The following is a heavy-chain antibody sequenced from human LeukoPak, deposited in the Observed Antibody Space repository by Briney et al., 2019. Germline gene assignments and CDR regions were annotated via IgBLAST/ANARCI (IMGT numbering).Heavy chain of an antibody. D-gene: IGHD6-13*01. CDR3: AKVFGIAAAGHLDY. CDR2: ISYDGSNK. Sequence: GRSLRLSCADSGFTFSSYGMHWVRQAPGKGLEWVAVISYDGSNKYYADSVKGRFTISRDNSKNTLYLQMNSLRAEDTAVYYCAKVFGIAAAGHLDYWGQGTLVTVSS. J-gene: IGHJ4*02. V-gene: IGHV3-30*18. CDR1: GFTFSSYG.